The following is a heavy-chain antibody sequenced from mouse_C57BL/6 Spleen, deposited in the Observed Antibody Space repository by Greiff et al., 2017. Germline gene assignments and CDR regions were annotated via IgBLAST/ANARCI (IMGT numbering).Heavy chain of an antibody. D-gene: IGHD2-5*01. J-gene: IGHJ4*01. CDR3: ARVDSNYAMDY. CDR1: GFTFSSYA. V-gene: IGHV5-4*03. CDR2: ISDGGSYT. Sequence: DVMLVESGGGLVKPGGSLKLSCAASGFTFSSYAMSWVRQTPEKRLEWVATISDGGSYTYYPDNVKGRFTISRDNAKNNLYLQMSHLKSEDTAMYYCARVDSNYAMDYWGQGTSVTVSS.